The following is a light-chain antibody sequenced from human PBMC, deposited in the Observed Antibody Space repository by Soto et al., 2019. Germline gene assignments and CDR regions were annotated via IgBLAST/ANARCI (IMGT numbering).Light chain of an antibody. CDR3: QSYDSSLNGGV. Sequence: QSVLTQPPSVSGAPGQRVTISCTGSSSNIGAGYDVHWYQQLPGTAPKLLIYANNNRPSGVPDRLSGSRSGTSASLAITGLQAEDEADYYCQSYDSSLNGGVFGGGTKLTVL. CDR2: ANN. J-gene: IGLJ2*01. V-gene: IGLV1-40*01. CDR1: SSNIGAGYD.